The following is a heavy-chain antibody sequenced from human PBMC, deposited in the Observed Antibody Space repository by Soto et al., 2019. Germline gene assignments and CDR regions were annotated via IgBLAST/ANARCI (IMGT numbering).Heavy chain of an antibody. CDR3: ARGVSGYIPY. Sequence: SETLSLTCAVPGGSLSGRDYSWSWIRQPPGKGLEWIGFIYQSGSTFYKPSLKSRVTMSLDRPKNQFYLKLSYVTAADTAVYYCARGVSGYIPYWGQGTLVTVSS. CDR2: IYQSGST. J-gene: IGHJ4*02. V-gene: IGHV4-30-2*01. D-gene: IGHD3-22*01. CDR1: GGSLSGRDYS.